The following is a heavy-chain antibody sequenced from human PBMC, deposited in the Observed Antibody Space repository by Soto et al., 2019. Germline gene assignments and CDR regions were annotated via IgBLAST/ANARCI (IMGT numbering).Heavy chain of an antibody. V-gene: IGHV4-59*01. Sequence: QVQLQESGPGLVKPSETLSLTCTVSGGSISSYYWSWIRQPPGKGLEWIGYIYYSVSTNYNPSLKSRVTISVDTSKNEFSLKLSSVTAADTAVYYCARDGAEGTRFDYWGQGTLVTVSS. J-gene: IGHJ4*02. D-gene: IGHD1-26*01. CDR3: ARDGAEGTRFDY. CDR1: GGSISSYY. CDR2: IYYSVST.